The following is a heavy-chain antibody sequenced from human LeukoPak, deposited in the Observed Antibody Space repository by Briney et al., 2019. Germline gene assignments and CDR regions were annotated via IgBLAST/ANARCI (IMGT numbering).Heavy chain of an antibody. D-gene: IGHD1/OR15-1a*01. CDR3: ARENWYKFDY. V-gene: IGHV3-30*03. CDR2: ISYDGSNK. CDR1: GFTFSSYG. Sequence: GGSLRLSCAASGFTFSSYGMHWVRQAPGKGLEWVAVISYDGSNKYYADSVKGRFTISRDNAKNSLYLQMNSLRAEDTALYYCARENWYKFDYWGQGTLVTVSS. J-gene: IGHJ4*02.